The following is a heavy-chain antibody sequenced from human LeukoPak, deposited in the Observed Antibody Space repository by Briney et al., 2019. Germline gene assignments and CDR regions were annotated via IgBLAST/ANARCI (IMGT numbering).Heavy chain of an antibody. D-gene: IGHD3-3*01. CDR2: ISDNGDST. CDR3: AKDMGSLEWLFSLDF. J-gene: IGHJ4*02. Sequence: GGSLRLSCATSGFTFSNYPMNWVRQAPGKGLEWVSGISDNGDSTHYVDSVKGRFTISRDNSKNTLYLQMNSLRIDDTAIYYCAKDMGSLEWLFSLDFWGQGTLVTVAS. CDR1: GFTFSNYP. V-gene: IGHV3-23*01.